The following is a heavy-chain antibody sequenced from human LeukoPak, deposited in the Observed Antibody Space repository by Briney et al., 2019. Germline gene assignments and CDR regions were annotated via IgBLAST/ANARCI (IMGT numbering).Heavy chain of an antibody. CDR2: IYPGDSDT. D-gene: IGHD6-19*01. Sequence: PGESLKTFCKGSGYSFTSYWIGWVRQMPGKGLGGGGIIYPGDSDTRYSPSFQGQVTISADKSISTAYQQWSSLKASDTAMYYCARQHDSIGWYVRFNNWGQGTLVTVSS. CDR3: ARQHDSIGWYVRFNN. CDR1: GYSFTSYW. J-gene: IGHJ4*02. V-gene: IGHV5-51*01.